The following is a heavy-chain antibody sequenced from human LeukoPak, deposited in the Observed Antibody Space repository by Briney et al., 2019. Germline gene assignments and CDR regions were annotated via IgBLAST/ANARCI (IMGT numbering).Heavy chain of an antibody. V-gene: IGHV3-48*04. CDR1: GFTFSSFS. J-gene: IGHJ4*02. Sequence: GGSLRLSCAASGFTFSSFSMNWVRQAPGKGLEWISYISSTSSAIYYAGSLKGRFTISRNNAKNSLYLQRNSLRAEDTAVYYCARVIASYGDSAYGGQGTLVTVSA. D-gene: IGHD5-18*01. CDR3: ARVIASYGDSAY. CDR2: ISSTSSAI.